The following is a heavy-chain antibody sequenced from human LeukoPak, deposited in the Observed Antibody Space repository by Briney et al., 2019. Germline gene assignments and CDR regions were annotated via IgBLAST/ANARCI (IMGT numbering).Heavy chain of an antibody. J-gene: IGHJ4*02. CDR1: GGSISSGGYS. D-gene: IGHD3-10*01. V-gene: IGHV4-30-2*01. CDR2: IYHSGST. CDR3: ARGGRDGVGFDY. Sequence: SETLSLTCAVSGGSISSGGYSWSWIRQPPGKGLEWIGYIYHSGSTYYNPSLKSRVTISVDRSKNQFSLKLSSVTAADTAVYYCARGGRDGVGFDYWGQGTLVTVSP.